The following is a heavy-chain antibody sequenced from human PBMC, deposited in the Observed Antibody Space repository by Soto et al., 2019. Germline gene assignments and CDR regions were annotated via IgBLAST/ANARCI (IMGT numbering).Heavy chain of an antibody. D-gene: IGHD5-12*01. V-gene: IGHV1-69*12. Sequence: QVQLVQSGAELKKPGSSVKVSCRASGATFSISVFNWVRQAPGQGLEWMGGIISMFGTPNYSQKFQGRVTISADESTSTGYMELDSLRSDGTAIYYCARDVGGGYGPGDYWGQGTQVTVSS. CDR2: IISMFGTP. J-gene: IGHJ4*02. CDR3: ARDVGGGYGPGDY. CDR1: GATFSISV.